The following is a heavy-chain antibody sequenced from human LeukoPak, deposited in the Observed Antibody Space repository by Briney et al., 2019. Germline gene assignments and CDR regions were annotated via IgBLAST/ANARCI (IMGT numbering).Heavy chain of an antibody. Sequence: SETLSLTCTVSGGSISSGGYYWSWIRQHPGKGLEWIGYIYYSGSTYYNPSLKSRVTISVDTSKNQFSLKLSPVTATDTAVYYCARAPSGSPAHFDYWGQGTLVTVSS. CDR1: GGSISSGGYY. J-gene: IGHJ4*02. D-gene: IGHD1-26*01. CDR3: ARAPSGSPAHFDY. V-gene: IGHV4-31*03. CDR2: IYYSGST.